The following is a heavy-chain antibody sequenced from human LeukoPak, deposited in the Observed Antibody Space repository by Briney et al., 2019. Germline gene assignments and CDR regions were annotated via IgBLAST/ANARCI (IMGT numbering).Heavy chain of an antibody. CDR3: ARDIGNIYLYYFDY. V-gene: IGHV3-23*01. J-gene: IGHJ4*02. D-gene: IGHD2/OR15-2a*01. CDR1: GFTFSSYA. Sequence: GGSLRLSCAASGFTFSSYAMSWVRQAPGKGLEWVSAFTGNSGNTYYADSVKGRFTISRDDSKNTLYLQMNSLRAEDTAIYFCARDIGNIYLYYFDYWDPGTLVTVSS. CDR2: FTGNSGNT.